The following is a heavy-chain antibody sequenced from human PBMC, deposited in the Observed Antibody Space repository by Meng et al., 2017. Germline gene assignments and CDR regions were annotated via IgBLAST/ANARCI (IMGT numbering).Heavy chain of an antibody. Sequence: GESLKISCAASGFTFSSYWMSWVRQAPGKGLEWVANIKQDGSEKYYVDSVKGRFTISRDNAKNSLYLQMNSLRAEDTALYYCAREFFGSGSYYEDDAFDIWGQGTMVTVSS. J-gene: IGHJ3*02. V-gene: IGHV3-7*03. D-gene: IGHD3-10*01. CDR2: IKQDGSEK. CDR3: AREFFGSGSYYEDDAFDI. CDR1: GFTFSSYW.